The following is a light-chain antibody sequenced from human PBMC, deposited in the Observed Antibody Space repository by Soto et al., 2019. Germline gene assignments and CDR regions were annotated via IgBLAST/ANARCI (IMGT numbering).Light chain of an antibody. CDR2: GAS. V-gene: IGKV3-15*01. Sequence: EIVMTQSPATLSVAPGERVTLSCRASQSISSNLAWYQKKPGQAPRRLIYGASTRATGIPARFSGTGSGTEFTLTISSLQSEDFSVYYCQQHNNRLRTFGPGTKVEIK. CDR1: QSISSN. J-gene: IGKJ3*01. CDR3: QQHNNRLRT.